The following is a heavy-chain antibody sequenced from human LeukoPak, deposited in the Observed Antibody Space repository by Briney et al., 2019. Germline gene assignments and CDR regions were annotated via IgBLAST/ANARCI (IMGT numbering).Heavy chain of an antibody. CDR2: IIPILGIA. CDR3: AKDGSYRGELLANVGWFDP. D-gene: IGHD1-26*01. CDR1: GGTFSSYA. V-gene: IGHV1-69*04. J-gene: IGHJ5*02. Sequence: GASVKVSCKASGGTFSSYAISWVRQAPGQGLEWMGRIIPILGIANYAQKFQGRVTITADKSTSTAYMELSSLRAEDTAVYYCAKDGSYRGELLANVGWFDPWGQGTLVTVSS.